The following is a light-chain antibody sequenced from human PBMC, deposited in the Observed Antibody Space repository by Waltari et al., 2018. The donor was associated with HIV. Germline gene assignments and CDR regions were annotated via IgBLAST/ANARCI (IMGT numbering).Light chain of an antibody. CDR1: NSNIGTNS. CDR3: GTWDSSLSAAV. J-gene: IGLJ1*01. CDR2: DKN. V-gene: IGLV1-51*01. Sequence: QSVLTQPPSVSAAPAQTVTSSCPGSNSNIGTNSVSWYQQFPVTAPKLLIYDKNKRPSGIPDRCSGSKSATSVTLGITGLQTGDEADYYCGTWDSSLSAAVFGTGTKVTVL.